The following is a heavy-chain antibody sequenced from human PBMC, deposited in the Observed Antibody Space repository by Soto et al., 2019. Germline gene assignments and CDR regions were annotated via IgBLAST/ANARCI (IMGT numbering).Heavy chain of an antibody. J-gene: IGHJ6*02. CDR1: GYTFTRYD. CDR2: MNPNSGNT. V-gene: IGHV1-8*01. CDR3: ARGSPPYDILTGYWSAYYYYYGMDV. D-gene: IGHD3-9*01. Sequence: ASVKVSCKASGYTFTRYDINWVRQATGQGLEWMGWMNPNSGNTGYAQKFQGRVTMTRNTSISTAYMELSSLRSEDTAVYYCARGSPPYDILTGYWSAYYYYYGMDVWGQGTTVTVSS.